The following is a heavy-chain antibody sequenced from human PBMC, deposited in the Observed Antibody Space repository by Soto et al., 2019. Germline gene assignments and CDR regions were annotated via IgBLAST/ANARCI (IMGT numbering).Heavy chain of an antibody. V-gene: IGHV4-39*01. CDR3: ATTSGLAPGGSFDY. Sequence: PSETLSLTCSVSGGSIRSRTYYWGWVRQSPGKGLEWIGSMYYNGITYYNLSLKSRVTISVDTSETQFSLRLTSVTAADTAHYYCATTSGLAPGGSFDYWGQGILVTVS. D-gene: IGHD2-2*01. CDR1: GGSIRSRTYY. CDR2: MYYNGIT. J-gene: IGHJ4*02.